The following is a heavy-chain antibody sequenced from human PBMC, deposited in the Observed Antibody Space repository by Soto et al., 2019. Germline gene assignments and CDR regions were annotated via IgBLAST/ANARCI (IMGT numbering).Heavy chain of an antibody. D-gene: IGHD3-3*01. CDR1: GFSLSTSGVG. J-gene: IGHJ3*02. V-gene: IGHV2-5*02. CDR3: AHAERLFWSGYYDAFDI. Sequence: GSGPTLVNPTQTLTLTCTFSGFSLSTSGVGVGWIRQPPGKALEWLALIYWDDDKRYSPSLKSRLTITKDTSKNQVVLTMTNMDPVDTATYYCAHAERLFWSGYYDAFDIWGQGTMVTVSS. CDR2: IYWDDDK.